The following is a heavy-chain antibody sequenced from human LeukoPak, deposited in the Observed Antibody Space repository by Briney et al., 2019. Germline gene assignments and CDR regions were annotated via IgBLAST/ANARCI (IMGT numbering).Heavy chain of an antibody. CDR3: TRGLVV. V-gene: IGHV3-48*03. D-gene: IGHD2-2*01. CDR1: GLTFSEFE. J-gene: IGHJ4*02. CDR2: ISSGGTTI. Sequence: GGSLRLSCAASGLTFSEFEMNWVRQAPGKGLEWVSDISSGGTTIFYADSVKGRFTISRDNAKNSLYLQMNSLRDEDTAIYYCTRGLVVWGQGALVTVSS.